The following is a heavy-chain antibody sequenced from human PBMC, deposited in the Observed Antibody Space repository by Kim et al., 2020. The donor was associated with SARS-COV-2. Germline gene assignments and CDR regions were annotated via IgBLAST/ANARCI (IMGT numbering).Heavy chain of an antibody. D-gene: IGHD3-10*01. Sequence: STYYNPSLKSRVTISVDTSKNQFSLKLSSVTAADTAVYYCARDSYGEIDYWGQGTLVTVSS. CDR3: ARDSYGEIDY. J-gene: IGHJ4*02. CDR2: ST. V-gene: IGHV4-39*07.